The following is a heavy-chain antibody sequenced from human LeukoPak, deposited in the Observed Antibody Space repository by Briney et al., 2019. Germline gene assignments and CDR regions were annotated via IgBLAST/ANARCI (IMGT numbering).Heavy chain of an antibody. CDR1: GLIFTNHW. CDR2: IKENRRDE. J-gene: IGHJ4*02. V-gene: IGHV3-7*01. CDR3: VRDNLEWGSVFDY. D-gene: IGHD3-16*01. Sequence: PGRSLRLSYPAYGLIFTNHWMSWIRQPPGGWMEWVDNIKENRRDEQYVDSLKGRFTLSRDNAKNTLFLHNNRLRAENTGVYYGVRDNLEWGSVFDYWGQGTLVTVSS.